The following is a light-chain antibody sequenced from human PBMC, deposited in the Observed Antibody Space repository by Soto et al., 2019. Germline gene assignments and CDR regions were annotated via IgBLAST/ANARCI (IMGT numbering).Light chain of an antibody. CDR1: QSVSSN. CDR3: QQYNNWPPWT. CDR2: GAS. J-gene: IGKJ1*01. V-gene: IGKV3-15*01. Sequence: VITQSASTLSVSPGERANLSCRASQSVSSNLAWYQQKPGQAPRLLIYGASTRATGIPAGFSGSGSGTEFTLTISSLQSEDFAVYYCQQYNNWPPWTFGQGTKVDIK.